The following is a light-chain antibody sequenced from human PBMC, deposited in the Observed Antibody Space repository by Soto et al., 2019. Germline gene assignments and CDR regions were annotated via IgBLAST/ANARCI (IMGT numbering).Light chain of an antibody. CDR2: GAS. CDR3: QEYNNWPPWT. CDR1: QSVSSY. Sequence: EIVLTQSPATLSLSPGERATLSFRAIQSVSSYLAWYQQKPGQAPRLLIYGASTRATGIPARFSGSGSGTGFTLTISSLQSEDFAVYFCQEYNNWPPWTFGQGTKVDIK. V-gene: IGKV3-15*01. J-gene: IGKJ1*01.